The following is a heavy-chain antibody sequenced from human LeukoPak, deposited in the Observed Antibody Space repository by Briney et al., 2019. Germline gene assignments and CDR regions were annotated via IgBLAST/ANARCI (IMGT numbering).Heavy chain of an antibody. Sequence: AGGSLRLSCAASGFTFSSYDMNWVRQSPGKGLEWVAFLSSYGSIIYYVDSVKGRFIISRDNANNSLYLQMNSLRVEDTAVYYCARDTLVRGADYWGQGTLVTVSS. CDR2: LSSYGSII. CDR3: ARDTLVRGADY. D-gene: IGHD3-10*01. J-gene: IGHJ4*02. CDR1: GFTFSSYD. V-gene: IGHV3-48*03.